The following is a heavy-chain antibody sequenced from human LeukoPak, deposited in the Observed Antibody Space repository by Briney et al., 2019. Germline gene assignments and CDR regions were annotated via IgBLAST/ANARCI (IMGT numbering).Heavy chain of an antibody. CDR1: GFTVSSNY. J-gene: IGHJ6*02. Sequence: GGSLRLSCAASGFTVSSNYMSWVRQAPGKGLEWVAVISYDGSNKYYADSVKGRFTISRDNSKNTLYLQMNSLRAEDTAVYYCAKSLRWLRLYYYYGMDVWGQGTTVTVSS. CDR2: ISYDGSNK. V-gene: IGHV3-30*18. D-gene: IGHD5-12*01. CDR3: AKSLRWLRLYYYYGMDV.